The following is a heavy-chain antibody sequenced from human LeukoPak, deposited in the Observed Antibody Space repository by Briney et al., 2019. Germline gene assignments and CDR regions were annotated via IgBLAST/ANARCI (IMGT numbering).Heavy chain of an antibody. Sequence: GASVKVSCKASGYTFTGYYMHWVRQAPGQGLEWMGWINPNSGGTNYAQKFQGRVTMTRDTSISTAYMELSSLRSEDTAVYYCATEVDYYDSSGYYTVDYWGQGTLVIVSS. D-gene: IGHD3-22*01. CDR3: ATEVDYYDSSGYYTVDY. V-gene: IGHV1-2*02. CDR1: GYTFTGYY. J-gene: IGHJ4*02. CDR2: INPNSGGT.